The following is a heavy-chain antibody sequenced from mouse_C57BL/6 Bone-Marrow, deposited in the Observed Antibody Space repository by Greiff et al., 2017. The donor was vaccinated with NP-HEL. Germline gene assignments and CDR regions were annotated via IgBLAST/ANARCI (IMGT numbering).Heavy chain of an antibody. V-gene: IGHV5-6*01. Sequence: EVNVVESGGDLVKPGGSLKLSCAASGFTFSSYGMSWVRQTPDKRLEWVATISSGGSYTYYPDSVKGRFTISRDNAKNTLYLQMSSLKSEDTAMYYCARHPYYYGSSYDYWGQGTTLTVSS. CDR2: ISSGGSYT. J-gene: IGHJ2*01. CDR1: GFTFSSYG. CDR3: ARHPYYYGSSYDY. D-gene: IGHD1-1*01.